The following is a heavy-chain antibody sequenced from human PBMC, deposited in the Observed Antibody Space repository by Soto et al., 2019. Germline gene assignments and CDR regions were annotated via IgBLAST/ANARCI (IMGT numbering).Heavy chain of an antibody. CDR3: SSDMGDYDSYYYFAMDV. D-gene: IGHD3-16*01. V-gene: IGHV4-39*01. Sequence: NPSETLSLTCTVSGGSISSSSYYWGWIRQPPGKGLEWIGSIYYSGSTYYNPSLKSRVTISVDTSKNQFSLKLSSVTAADTAVYFCSSDMGDYDSYYYFAMDVWGQGTTVTVSS. CDR1: GGSISSSSYY. CDR2: IYYSGST. J-gene: IGHJ6*02.